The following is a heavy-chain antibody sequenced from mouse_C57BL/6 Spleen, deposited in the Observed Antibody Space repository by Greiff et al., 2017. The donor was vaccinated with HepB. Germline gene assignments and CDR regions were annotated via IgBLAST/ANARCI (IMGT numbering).Heavy chain of an antibody. CDR2: ISSGSSTI. V-gene: IGHV5-17*01. J-gene: IGHJ4*01. CDR1: GFTFSDYG. CDR3: ARPLYSNYDYYAMDY. D-gene: IGHD2-5*01. Sequence: EVKLQESGGGLVKPGGSLKLSCAASGFTFSDYGMHWVRQAPEKGLEWVAYISSGSSTIYYADTVKGRFTISRDNAKNTLFLQMTSLRSEDTAMYYCARPLYSNYDYYAMDYWGQGTSVTVSS.